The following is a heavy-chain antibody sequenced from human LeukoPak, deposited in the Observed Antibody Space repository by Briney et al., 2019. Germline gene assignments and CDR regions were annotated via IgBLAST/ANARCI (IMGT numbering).Heavy chain of an antibody. Sequence: SETLSLTCTVSGGSISSRSYYWGWIRQPPGKGLEWIGSIYYSGSTYYNPSLKSRVTISVDTSKNQFSLKLSSVTAADTAVYYCARDPSRDNWFDPWGQGTLVTVSS. V-gene: IGHV4-39*07. J-gene: IGHJ5*02. CDR3: ARDPSRDNWFDP. CDR2: IYYSGST. CDR1: GGSISSRSYY.